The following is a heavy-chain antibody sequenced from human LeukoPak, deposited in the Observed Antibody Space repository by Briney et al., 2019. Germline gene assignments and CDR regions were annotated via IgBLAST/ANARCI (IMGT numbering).Heavy chain of an antibody. Sequence: PSETLCLTCAVHGGSFSGYYWSWIREPPGEGVEWIGEINHSGSTNYNPSLKSRVTISVDTSKNQFSLKLSSVAAADTAVYYCACPSRDGYNCLDYWGQGTLVTVSS. V-gene: IGHV4-34*01. CDR1: GGSFSGYY. CDR3: ACPSRDGYNCLDY. D-gene: IGHD5-24*01. J-gene: IGHJ4*02. CDR2: INHSGST.